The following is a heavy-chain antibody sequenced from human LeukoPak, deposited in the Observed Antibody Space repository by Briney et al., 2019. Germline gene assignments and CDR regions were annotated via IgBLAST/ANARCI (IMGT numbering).Heavy chain of an antibody. D-gene: IGHD2-2*01. CDR3: EKYRVPAAIRVSDY. J-gene: IGHJ4*02. CDR2: ISGSGGST. V-gene: IGHV3-23*01. Sequence: GGSLRLSCAASGFTFSSYAMSWVRQAPGQGLEWVSAISGSGGSTYYADSVKGRFTISIDNSKNTLYLQMNSLRAEDTAVYYCEKYRVPAAIRVSDYWGQGTLVTVSS. CDR1: GFTFSSYA.